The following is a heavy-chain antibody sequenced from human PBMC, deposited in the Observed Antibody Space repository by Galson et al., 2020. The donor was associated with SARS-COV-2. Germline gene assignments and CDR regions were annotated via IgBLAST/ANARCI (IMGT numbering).Heavy chain of an antibody. V-gene: IGHV3-7*01. J-gene: IGHJ6*02. CDR1: GFTFSSYW. Sequence: AGSLRLSCAASGFTFSSYWMSWVRQAPGKGLECVANIKQDGSEKYYVDSVKGLFTISRDNAKNSLYLQMNSVRAEDTAVFYCARDSLAFGDNPYYYGIGVWGQWTTVTVSS. D-gene: IGHD4-17*01. CDR2: IKQDGSEK. CDR3: ARDSLAFGDNPYYYGIGV.